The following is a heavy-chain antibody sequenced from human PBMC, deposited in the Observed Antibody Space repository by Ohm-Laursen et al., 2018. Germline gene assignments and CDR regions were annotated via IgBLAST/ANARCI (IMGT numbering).Heavy chain of an antibody. CDR1: GGSISSDY. Sequence: TLSLTCPVSGGSISSDYWSWIRQPPGKGLEWIGYIYYSGNTNYNPSLKSRVSISVDTSKNQFSLKLTSVTPADTAVYYCARDRNGDSFDYWGQGTLVTVSS. J-gene: IGHJ4*02. CDR3: ARDRNGDSFDY. D-gene: IGHD1-1*01. CDR2: IYYSGNT. V-gene: IGHV4-59*01.